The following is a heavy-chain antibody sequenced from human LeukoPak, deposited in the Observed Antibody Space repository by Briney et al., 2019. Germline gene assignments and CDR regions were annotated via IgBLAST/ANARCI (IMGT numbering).Heavy chain of an antibody. CDR3: AKDRGFLEWLPDY. D-gene: IGHD3-3*01. CDR2: IRYDGSNK. CDR1: GFTFSSYG. J-gene: IGHJ4*02. V-gene: IGHV3-30*02. Sequence: GESLKISCAASGFTFSSYGMHWVRQAPGKGLEWVAFIRYDGSNKYYADSVKGRFTISRDNSKNTLYLQMNSLRAEDTAVYYCAKDRGFLEWLPDYWGQGTLVTVSS.